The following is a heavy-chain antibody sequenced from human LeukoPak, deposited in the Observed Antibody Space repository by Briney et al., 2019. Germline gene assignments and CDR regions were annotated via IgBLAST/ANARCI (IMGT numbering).Heavy chain of an antibody. J-gene: IGHJ6*03. CDR1: GGSISSSRYS. V-gene: IGHV4-39*07. CDR2: VYYSGST. Sequence: SETLSLTCTVSGGSISSSRYSWGWIHQPPGKGLEWIGSVYYSGSTYYNPSLKSRVTISVDTSKNQLSLNRISVTAADTAYYMDVWGKRTTVTGSS. CDR3: V.